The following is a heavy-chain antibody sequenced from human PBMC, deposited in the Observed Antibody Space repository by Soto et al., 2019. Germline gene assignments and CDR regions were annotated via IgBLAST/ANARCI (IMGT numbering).Heavy chain of an antibody. CDR2: IIPILRTA. CDR3: ARTGRNGGWSNYDYYGMDV. D-gene: IGHD6-19*01. CDR1: GGTFGTLNSYT. J-gene: IGHJ6*02. Sequence: QVQLVQSGAEVKKPGSSVKVSCRSSGGTFGTLNSYTINWVRQAPGQGLEWMGDIIPILRTANYAQKFQGRDTITADESTNTVYMELNSLMSEDTAVYYCARTGRNGGWSNYDYYGMDVWGQGTTVTVSS. V-gene: IGHV1-69*01.